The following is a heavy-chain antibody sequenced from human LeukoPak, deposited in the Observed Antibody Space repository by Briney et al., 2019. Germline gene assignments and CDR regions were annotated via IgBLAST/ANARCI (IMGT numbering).Heavy chain of an antibody. J-gene: IGHJ4*02. CDR2: ISSSSYI. V-gene: IGHV3-21*01. Sequence: GGSLRLSCAASGFTFSSYNMNWVRQAPGKGLEWVSSISSSSYIYYADSVEGRFTISRDNAKNSLYLQMNSLRAEDTAVYYCARDPAGPPDYWGQGTLVTVSS. CDR3: ARDPAGPPDY. D-gene: IGHD6-19*01. CDR1: GFTFSSYN.